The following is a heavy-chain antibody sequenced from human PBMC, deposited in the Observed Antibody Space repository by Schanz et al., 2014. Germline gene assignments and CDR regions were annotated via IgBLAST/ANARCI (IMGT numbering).Heavy chain of an antibody. CDR2: ISNDGSIK. V-gene: IGHV3-30-3*01. D-gene: IGHD5-12*01. CDR1: GFTFNSYA. J-gene: IGHJ4*02. CDR3: ASPSGYSDYGTYFDF. Sequence: GQLLESGGGLIQPGGSLRLSCAASGFTFNSYAMTWVRQAPGKGLEWVALISNDGSIKYYADSVEGRFTISRDNSRNTLYLQMNSLRTEDTAVYYCASPSGYSDYGTYFDFWGQGTLVTVSS.